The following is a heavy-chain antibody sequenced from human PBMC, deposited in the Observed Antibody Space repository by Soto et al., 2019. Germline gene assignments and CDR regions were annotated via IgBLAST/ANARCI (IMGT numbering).Heavy chain of an antibody. J-gene: IGHJ4*02. CDR3: ARDDYYGSGDLGLFDY. CDR1: GYTFTSYA. Sequence: GASVKVSCKASGYTFTSYAMHWVRQAPGQRLEWMGWINAGNGNTKYSQKFQGRVTITRDTSASTAYMELSSLRSEDTAVYYCARDDYYGSGDLGLFDYWGQGTLVTVSS. D-gene: IGHD3-10*01. CDR2: INAGNGNT. V-gene: IGHV1-3*01.